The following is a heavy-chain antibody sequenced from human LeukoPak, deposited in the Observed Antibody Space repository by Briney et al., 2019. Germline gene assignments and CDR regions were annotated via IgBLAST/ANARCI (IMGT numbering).Heavy chain of an antibody. J-gene: IGHJ4*02. CDR3: AKDLITMIDY. V-gene: IGHV3-23*01. D-gene: IGHD3-22*01. CDR1: GFTFSRNA. CDR2: ITGSGNRT. Sequence: GGSLRLSCAAAGFTFSRNAMSWVRQAPGKGLEWVSAITGSGNRTYYAASVKGRFTISRDNSKNTLYLQMNSLEAADTAVYSCAKDLITMIDYWGQGTLVTVSS.